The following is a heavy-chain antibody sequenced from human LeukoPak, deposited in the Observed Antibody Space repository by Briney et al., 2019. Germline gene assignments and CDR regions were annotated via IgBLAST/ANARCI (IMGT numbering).Heavy chain of an antibody. CDR2: INWFGGTT. CDR3: ARGGYRQLAYFDY. D-gene: IGHD6-13*01. Sequence: GGSLRLSCAASGFTFDDYGMSWVRQAPGKGLEWVSSINWFGGTTNYGDSVKGRFTISRDNAKNSLYLQMNRLRAEDTALYYCARGGYRQLAYFDYWGQGILVTVSS. CDR1: GFTFDDYG. J-gene: IGHJ4*02. V-gene: IGHV3-20*04.